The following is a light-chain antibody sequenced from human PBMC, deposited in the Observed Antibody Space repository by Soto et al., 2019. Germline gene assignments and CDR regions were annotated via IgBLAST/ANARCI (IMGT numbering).Light chain of an antibody. V-gene: IGKV3-20*01. J-gene: IGKJ5*01. CDR2: GAS. CDR3: QQYGSSIT. Sequence: IVLTQSPGTLSLSPGERATLSCRASQSVSSSYLAWYQQKAGQAPRLLIYGASSRATGIPDRFSGSGSGTDFTLTINRLESEDFAVYYCQQYGSSITFGQGTRLEIK. CDR1: QSVSSSY.